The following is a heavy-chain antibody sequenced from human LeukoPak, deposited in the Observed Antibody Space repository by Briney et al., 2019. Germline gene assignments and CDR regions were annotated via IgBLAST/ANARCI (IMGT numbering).Heavy chain of an antibody. CDR2: ISGSGGST. V-gene: IGHV3-23*01. J-gene: IGHJ4*02. CDR1: GFTCSSYG. Sequence: GGALRLSCAASGFTCSSYGMSWVRQAPGKGLEWVSAISGSGGSTYYADSVKGRFTISRDNSKNTLYLQMNSLRAEDTAVYYCAKVRGKAADGRGDYFDYWGQGTLVTVSS. D-gene: IGHD6-13*01. CDR3: AKVRGKAADGRGDYFDY.